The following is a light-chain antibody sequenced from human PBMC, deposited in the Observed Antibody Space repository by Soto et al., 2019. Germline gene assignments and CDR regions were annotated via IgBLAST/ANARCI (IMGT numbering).Light chain of an antibody. CDR3: QQYNNWPRT. CDR2: GAS. V-gene: IGKV3D-15*01. Sequence: EIVMTPSPGTLSLSPGERATLSCRASQSVSSRLAWYQQKPGQAPRLLISGASSRATGIPDRFSGSGSGTEFTLTISSLQSEDFAVYYCQQYNNWPRTFGQGTKVDIK. J-gene: IGKJ1*01. CDR1: QSVSSR.